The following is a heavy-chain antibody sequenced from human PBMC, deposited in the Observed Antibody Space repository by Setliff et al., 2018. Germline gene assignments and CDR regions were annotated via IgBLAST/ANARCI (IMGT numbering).Heavy chain of an antibody. CDR3: ARGGRDGYNYELDY. V-gene: IGHV4-34*01. D-gene: IGHD5-12*01. J-gene: IGHJ4*02. CDR1: GGSFSGYY. Sequence: PSETLSLTCAVYGGSFSGYYWSWIRQPPGKGLEWIGEINHSGSTNCNPSLKSRVTISVDTSKNQFSLKLSSVTAADTAVYYCARGGRDGYNYELDYWGQGTLVTVSS. CDR2: INHSGST.